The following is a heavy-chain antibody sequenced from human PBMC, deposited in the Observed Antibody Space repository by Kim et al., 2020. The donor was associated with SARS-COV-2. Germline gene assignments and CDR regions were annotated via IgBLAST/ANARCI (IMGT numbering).Heavy chain of an antibody. CDR1: GGSISSYF. Sequence: SETLSLTCTVSGGSISSYFWSWIRQPPGKGLECLGYIHYSGSTNYDPSLKSRVTISVDASKNQFSVKLSSVTPADTAMYYCARAGLTGSTPGTLDMWGQGTMVTVSS. D-gene: IGHD3-9*01. V-gene: IGHV4-59*01. CDR3: ARAGLTGSTPGTLDM. CDR2: IHYSGST. J-gene: IGHJ3*02.